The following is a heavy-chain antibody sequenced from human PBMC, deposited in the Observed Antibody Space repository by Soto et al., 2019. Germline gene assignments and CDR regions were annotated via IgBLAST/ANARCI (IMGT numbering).Heavy chain of an antibody. CDR2: ISGSGDSS. J-gene: IGHJ4*02. CDR3: GKERRGNGCFVCNS. D-gene: IGHD6-19*01. CDR1: GFTFRDYA. Sequence: GGSLRLSCAASGFTFRDYAMSWVPQAPGKGLEWVSAISGSGDSSRHADSVKGRFTISRDNSKNTLYLQMNRLRVDDTAVYYCGKERRGNGCFVCNSWGQGTLVTVSS. V-gene: IGHV3-23*01.